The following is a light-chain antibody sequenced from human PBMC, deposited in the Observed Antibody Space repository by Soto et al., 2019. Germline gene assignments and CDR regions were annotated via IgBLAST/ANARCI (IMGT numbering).Light chain of an antibody. V-gene: IGKV3-20*01. CDR1: QSVSSSY. CDR2: GAS. CDR3: QQYGSSPPYT. Sequence: EIVLTQSPGTLSLSPGKRATLSCRASQSVSSSYLAWYQQKPGQAPRLLIYGASSRATGIPDRVSGSGSGTDFTLTISRREPEDFAVYYCQQYGSSPPYTLGQGTKLEIK. J-gene: IGKJ2*01.